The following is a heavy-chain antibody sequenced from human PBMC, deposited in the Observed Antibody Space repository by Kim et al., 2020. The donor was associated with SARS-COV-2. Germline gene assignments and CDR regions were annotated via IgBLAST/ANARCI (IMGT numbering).Heavy chain of an antibody. CDR2: INGNGGTT. CDR3: VKRASSSGWYGMDV. Sequence: GGSLRLSCSASGFTFSSYALHWVRQAPGKRLESVSTINGNGGTTNYADSVRDRFTISRDNSKNTLYLQMSSLRPEDTAVYYCVKRASSSGWYGMDVWGQG. J-gene: IGHJ6*02. D-gene: IGHD6-25*01. CDR1: GFTFSSYA. V-gene: IGHV3-64D*09.